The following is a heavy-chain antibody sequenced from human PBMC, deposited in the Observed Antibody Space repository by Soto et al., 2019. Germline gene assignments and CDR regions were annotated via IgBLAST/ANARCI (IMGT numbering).Heavy chain of an antibody. Sequence: QVQLVESGGGVVQPGRSLRLSCAASGFTFSSYAMHWVRQAPGKGLEWVAVISYDGSNKYYADSVKGRFTISRDNSKNTLYLQMNSLRAEDTAVYYCARDHSSSWYYFDYWGQGTLVTVSS. CDR2: ISYDGSNK. V-gene: IGHV3-30-3*01. CDR1: GFTFSSYA. J-gene: IGHJ4*02. D-gene: IGHD6-13*01. CDR3: ARDHSSSWYYFDY.